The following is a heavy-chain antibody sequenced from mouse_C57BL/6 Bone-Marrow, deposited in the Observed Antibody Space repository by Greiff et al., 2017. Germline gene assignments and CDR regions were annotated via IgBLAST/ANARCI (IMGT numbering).Heavy chain of an antibody. CDR1: GYTFTSYW. J-gene: IGHJ2*01. D-gene: IGHD1-1*01. CDR3: ARYTSVVGDYFDY. Sequence: QVQLQQPGAELVKPGASVKLSCKASGYTFTSYWMQWVKQRPGQGLEWIGEIDPSDSYTNYNQKFKGKATLTVDTSSSTAYMQLSSLSSEDSAVYYCARYTSVVGDYFDYWGQGTTLTVSS. V-gene: IGHV1-50*01. CDR2: IDPSDSYT.